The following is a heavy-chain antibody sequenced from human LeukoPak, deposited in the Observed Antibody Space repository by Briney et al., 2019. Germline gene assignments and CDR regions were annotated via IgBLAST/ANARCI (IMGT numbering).Heavy chain of an antibody. D-gene: IGHD4-17*01. Sequence: GGSLRLSCAVPGFTYSSYWMHWVRQAPGKGLVWVSHINSDGSSTSYADSVKGRFTISRDNAKNSLYLQMNSLRAEDTAVYYCAKAGLRQTSGYYYYYMDVWGKGTTVTVSS. CDR1: GFTYSSYW. J-gene: IGHJ6*03. CDR3: AKAGLRQTSGYYYYYMDV. CDR2: INSDGSST. V-gene: IGHV3-74*01.